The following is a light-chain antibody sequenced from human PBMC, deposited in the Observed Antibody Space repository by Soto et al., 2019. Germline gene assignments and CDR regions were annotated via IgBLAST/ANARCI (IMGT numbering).Light chain of an antibody. CDR1: QSVNRF. CDR2: AAS. V-gene: IGKV1-39*01. CDR3: QQTYRPSYT. Sequence: DIQMDQSPSSLSASLGDRVTITCRASQSVNRFLNWYQQHPGRAPKVLIYAASTLQSGVPSRFSGNGSGTEFTLTISTLHPEDFATYFCQQTYRPSYTFAQGTRLEIK. J-gene: IGKJ2*01.